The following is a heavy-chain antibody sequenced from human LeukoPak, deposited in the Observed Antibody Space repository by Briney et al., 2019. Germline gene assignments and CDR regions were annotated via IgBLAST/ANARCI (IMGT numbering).Heavy chain of an antibody. V-gene: IGHV1-46*01. CDR3: ARGTVTTGGYYYYYYMDV. CDR1: GYTFTGYY. CDR2: INPSGGST. Sequence: GASVKVSCKASGYTFTGYYMHWVRQAPGQGLEWMGIINPSGGSTSYAQKFQGRVTMTRDMSTSTVYMELSSLRSEDTAVYYCARGTVTTGGYYYYYYMDVWGKGTTVTVSS. J-gene: IGHJ6*03. D-gene: IGHD4-17*01.